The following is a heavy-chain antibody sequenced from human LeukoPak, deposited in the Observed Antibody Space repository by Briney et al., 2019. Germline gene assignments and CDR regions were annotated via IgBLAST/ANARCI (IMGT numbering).Heavy chain of an antibody. J-gene: IGHJ6*03. CDR1: GFNVSSNY. Sequence: GGSLRLSCAASGFNVSSNYMSWVRQAPGKGLEWVSIIYSGGTTSYADSVKGRLTISTDISKNRLYLQMNSLRAEDTAVYYCARDRGSGWYNGYYYYMDVWGKGTAVTISS. D-gene: IGHD6-19*01. V-gene: IGHV3-66*01. CDR3: ARDRGSGWYNGYYYYMDV. CDR2: IYSGGTT.